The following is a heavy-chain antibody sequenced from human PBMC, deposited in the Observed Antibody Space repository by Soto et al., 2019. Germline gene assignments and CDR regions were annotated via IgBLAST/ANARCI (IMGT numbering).Heavy chain of an antibody. D-gene: IGHD6-13*01. CDR1: GGTFSSYA. V-gene: IGHV1-69*13. Sequence: SVNVSCKASGGTFSSYAISWVRQAPGQGLEWMGGIIPIFGTANYAQKFQGRVTITADESTNTAYMELSSLRSEDTAVYYCVTSDMGVAAAVTRELYFDYWGQGTLVTVSS. CDR2: IIPIFGTA. CDR3: VTSDMGVAAAVTRELYFDY. J-gene: IGHJ4*02.